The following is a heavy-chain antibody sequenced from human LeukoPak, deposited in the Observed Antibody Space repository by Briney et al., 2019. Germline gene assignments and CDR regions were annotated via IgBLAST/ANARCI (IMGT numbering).Heavy chain of an antibody. CDR2: ISSSSSYI. Sequence: GGSLRLSCAASGFTFSSYSMNWVRQAPGRGLEWVSSISSSSSYIYYADSVKGRFTISRDNAKNSLYLQMNSLRAEDTAVYYCARERGGGKYSSSWPFDYWGQGTLVTVSS. CDR3: ARERGGGKYSSSWPFDY. D-gene: IGHD6-13*01. CDR1: GFTFSSYS. J-gene: IGHJ4*02. V-gene: IGHV3-21*01.